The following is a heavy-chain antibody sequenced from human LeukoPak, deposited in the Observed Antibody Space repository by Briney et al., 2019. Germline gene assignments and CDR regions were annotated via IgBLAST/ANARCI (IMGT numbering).Heavy chain of an antibody. Sequence: SETLSLTCTVSGAPLRNYFWAWIRLPPGEGLESVGYIYYSGSTNYNPSLKPRVTISLQTSKNQFSLRLSSVTAADTAMYYCARRERFSGAFDLWGQGTMVTVSA. CDR1: GAPLRNYF. D-gene: IGHD1-26*01. J-gene: IGHJ3*01. CDR3: ARRERFSGAFDL. CDR2: IYYSGST. V-gene: IGHV4-59*12.